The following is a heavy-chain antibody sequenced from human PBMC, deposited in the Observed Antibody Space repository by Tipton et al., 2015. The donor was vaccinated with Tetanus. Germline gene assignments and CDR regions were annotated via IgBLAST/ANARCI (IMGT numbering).Heavy chain of an antibody. J-gene: IGHJ4*02. Sequence: QLVQSGGEVKKPGESLKISCKGSGYIFNNYWIEWVRQKPAKGLEWMGFIYPGDSDTRYSPSFQGQVTISVDKSINTAYLQWSSLKASDTSMFYCARAHCTDGVCNFDFWSQGALVTVAS. V-gene: IGHV5-51*01. CDR3: ARAHCTDGVCNFDF. D-gene: IGHD2-8*01. CDR1: GYIFNNYW. CDR2: IYPGDSDT.